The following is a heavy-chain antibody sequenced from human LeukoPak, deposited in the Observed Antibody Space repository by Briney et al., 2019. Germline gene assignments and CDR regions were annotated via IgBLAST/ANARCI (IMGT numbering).Heavy chain of an antibody. CDR2: IIPILGIA. D-gene: IGHD6-19*01. Sequence: SVKVSCKASGGTFSSYAISWVRQAPGQGLEWMGRIIPILGIANYAQKFQGRVTITADKSTSTAYMELSSLRSEDTAVYYCAKGTSVAGSKYYFDYWGQGTLVTVSS. CDR3: AKGTSVAGSKYYFDY. V-gene: IGHV1-69*04. J-gene: IGHJ4*02. CDR1: GGTFSSYA.